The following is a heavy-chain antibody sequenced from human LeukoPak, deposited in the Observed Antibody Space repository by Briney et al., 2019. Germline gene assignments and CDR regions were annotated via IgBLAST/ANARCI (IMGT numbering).Heavy chain of an antibody. D-gene: IGHD6-19*01. J-gene: IGHJ4*02. Sequence: GGSLRLSCEASGFTFSSYAMCWVRQAPGKGLEWVSSISDSGGNMYYADSVKGRFTISRDNSKNTLYLQLNSLRAEDTAVYYCAKGGDTSGWYYFDYWGQGTLVTVSS. CDR1: GFTFSSYA. CDR2: ISDSGGNM. V-gene: IGHV3-23*01. CDR3: AKGGDTSGWYYFDY.